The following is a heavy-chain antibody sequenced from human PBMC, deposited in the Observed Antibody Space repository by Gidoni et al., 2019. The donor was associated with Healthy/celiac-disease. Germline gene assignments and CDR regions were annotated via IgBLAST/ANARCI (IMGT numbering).Heavy chain of an antibody. D-gene: IGHD3-22*01. V-gene: IGHV3-9*01. CDR3: AKDIRGYYDSSGFDY. CDR2: ISWNSGSI. CDR1: GFTFDDYA. J-gene: IGHJ4*02. Sequence: EVQLVESGGGLVQPGRSLRLSCSASGFTFDDYAMHWVRQAPGKGLEWVSGISWNSGSIGYADSVKGRFTISRDNAKNSLYLQMNSLRAEDTALYYCAKDIRGYYDSSGFDYWGQGTLVTVSS.